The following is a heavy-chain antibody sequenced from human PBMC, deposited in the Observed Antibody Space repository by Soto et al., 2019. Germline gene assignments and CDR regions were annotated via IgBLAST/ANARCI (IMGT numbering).Heavy chain of an antibody. J-gene: IGHJ6*02. CDR2: MYNTGST. CDR1: GGSISRYY. V-gene: IGHV4-59*01. Sequence: QVQLQESGPGLVKPSETLSLTCTVSGGSISRYYWSWIRQPPGKGLEWIGYMYNTGSTVYNPPLNIRVSISVDTSTIQFSLKLSSVNAADTAVYYCARDLWGYCGTDCYPLDVCGHGTTVTVS. CDR3: ARDLWGYCGTDCYPLDV. D-gene: IGHD2-21*02.